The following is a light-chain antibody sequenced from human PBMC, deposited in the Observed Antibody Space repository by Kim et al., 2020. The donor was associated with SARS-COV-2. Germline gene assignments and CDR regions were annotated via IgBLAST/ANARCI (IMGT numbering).Light chain of an antibody. J-gene: IGKJ1*01. CDR2: GAS. Sequence: APGERATLSCRASQSVSSSYLAWYQQKTGQAPRLLIYGASSRATGIPDRFSGSGSGTDFTLTISRLEPEDFAVYYCQQYGSSPQTFGQGTKVDIK. V-gene: IGKV3-20*01. CDR3: QQYGSSPQT. CDR1: QSVSSSY.